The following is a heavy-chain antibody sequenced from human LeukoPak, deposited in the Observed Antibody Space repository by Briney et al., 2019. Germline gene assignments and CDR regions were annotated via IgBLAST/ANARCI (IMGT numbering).Heavy chain of an antibody. CDR3: ARWAGDCTSVVCPFYLDF. CDR2: IIPIVGLP. V-gene: IGHV1-69*04. CDR1: GGTFSKRA. Sequence: ASVKVSCKASGGTFSKRAISWVRQAPGQGLEWMGRIIPIVGLPDYAQAFQDRVTITADTSTSTAYMELSSLRSDDTAVYYCARWAGDCTSVVCPFYLDFWGQGTLVTVS. D-gene: IGHD2-21*01. J-gene: IGHJ4*02.